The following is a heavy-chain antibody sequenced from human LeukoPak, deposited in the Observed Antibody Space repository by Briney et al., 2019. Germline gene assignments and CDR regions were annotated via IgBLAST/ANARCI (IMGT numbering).Heavy chain of an antibody. V-gene: IGHV3-21*01. D-gene: IGHD3-10*01. CDR1: GFTFSSYS. CDR2: ISSSNSSI. J-gene: IGHJ3*02. CDR3: ARESRSMVRGSRSDAFDI. Sequence: TGGSLRLSCAASGFTFSSYSMNWVRQAPGKGLEWVSSISSSNSSIHYADSVKGRFTISRDNAKNSLYLQMNSLRAEDTAVYYCARESRSMVRGSRSDAFDIWGQGTMVTVSS.